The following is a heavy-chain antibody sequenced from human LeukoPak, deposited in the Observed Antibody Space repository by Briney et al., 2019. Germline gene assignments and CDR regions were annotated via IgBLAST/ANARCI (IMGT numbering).Heavy chain of an antibody. J-gene: IGHJ5*02. CDR3: AKDALVVVPAAIDWFDP. V-gene: IGHV3-23*01. D-gene: IGHD2-2*01. CDR1: GFTFSSYS. Sequence: GGSLRLSCAVSGFTFSSYSMNWVRQAPGKGLEWVSAISGSGGSTYYADSVKGRFTISRDNSKNTLYLQMNSLRAEDTAVYYCAKDALVVVPAAIDWFDPWGQGTLVTVSS. CDR2: ISGSGGST.